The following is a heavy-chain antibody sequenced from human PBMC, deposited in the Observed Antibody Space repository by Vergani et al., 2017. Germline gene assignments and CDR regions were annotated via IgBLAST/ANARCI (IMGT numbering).Heavy chain of an antibody. CDR3: ARVPIRPYAPSYDRYYYYCYMDV. CDR1: GGSFSGYY. V-gene: IGHV4-34*01. J-gene: IGHJ6*03. D-gene: IGHD2-2*01. CDR2: INHSGST. Sequence: QVQLQQWGAGLLKPSETLSLTCAVYGGSFSGYYWSWIRQPPGKGLEWIGEINHSGSTNYNPSLKSRVTISVDTSKNQFSLKLSSVTAADTAVYYCARVPIRPYAPSYDRYYYYCYMDVWGKGTTVTVSS.